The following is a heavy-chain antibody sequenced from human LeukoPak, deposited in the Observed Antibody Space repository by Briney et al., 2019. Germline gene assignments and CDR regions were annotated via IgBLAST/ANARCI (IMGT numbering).Heavy chain of an antibody. V-gene: IGHV1-69*05. D-gene: IGHD3-3*01. CDR1: GGTFSSYA. J-gene: IGHJ4*02. CDR2: IIPIFGTA. Sequence: ASVKVSCKASGGTFSSYAISWVRQAPGQGLEWMGRIIPIFGTANYAQKFQGRVTITTDESTSTAYMELSSLRSEDTAVYYCARESVITIFGVVIFRPLFDYWGQGTLVTVSS. CDR3: ARESVITIFGVVIFRPLFDY.